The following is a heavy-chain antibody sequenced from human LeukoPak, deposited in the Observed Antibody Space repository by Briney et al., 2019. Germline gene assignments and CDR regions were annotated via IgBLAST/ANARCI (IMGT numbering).Heavy chain of an antibody. CDR3: ARGGLSMVRGSIWAADYYYGMDV. CDR1: GYTFTSYG. J-gene: IGHJ6*04. D-gene: IGHD3-10*01. Sequence: ASVKVSCKASGYTFTSYGISWVRQAPGQGLEWMGWISAYNGNTNYAQKLQGRATMTTDTSTSTAYMELRSLRSDDTAVYYCARGGLSMVRGSIWAADYYYGMDVWGKGTTVTVSS. V-gene: IGHV1-18*04. CDR2: ISAYNGNT.